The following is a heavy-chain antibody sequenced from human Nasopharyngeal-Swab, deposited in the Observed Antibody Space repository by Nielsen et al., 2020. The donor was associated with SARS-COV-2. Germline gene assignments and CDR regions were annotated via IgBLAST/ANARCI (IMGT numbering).Heavy chain of an antibody. CDR3: ARGAWGRDGYNLFDY. D-gene: IGHD5-24*01. Sequence: SETLSLTCTVSGGPISSYYWSWIRQTPGKGLEWIGYIDYSGNTNFSSSLKSRVTISVGTSKNQFSLKLSSVTAADTAVYYCARGAWGRDGYNLFDYWGQGTLVTVSS. CDR1: GGPISSYY. J-gene: IGHJ4*02. CDR2: IDYSGNT. V-gene: IGHV4-59*01.